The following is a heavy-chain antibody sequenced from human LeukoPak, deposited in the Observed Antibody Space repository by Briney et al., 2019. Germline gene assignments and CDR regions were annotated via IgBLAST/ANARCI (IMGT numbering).Heavy chain of an antibody. CDR1: GGTFSSYA. Sequence: SVKVSCKASGGTFSSYAISWVRQAPGQGLEWMGGIIPIFGTANYAQKFQGRVTITADESTSTAYMELSSLRSEDTAVYYCATYRQVLLPFESWGQGTLVTVSS. D-gene: IGHD2-8*02. CDR2: IIPIFGTA. CDR3: ATYRQVLLPFES. J-gene: IGHJ4*02. V-gene: IGHV1-69*13.